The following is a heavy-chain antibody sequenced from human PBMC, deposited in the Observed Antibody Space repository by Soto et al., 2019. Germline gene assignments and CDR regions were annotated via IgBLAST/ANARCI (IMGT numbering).Heavy chain of an antibody. V-gene: IGHV3-11*01. CDR2: ISSSGTAT. D-gene: IGHD6-6*01. Sequence: QVQLVEAGGGLVGPGGSLRLSCAASGFTSRDYAMSWIRQAPGKGLEWVSCISSSGTATYYADSVKGRFTISRDNAKNSLYVEMNSLRVEDSAVYYCARKVPRAARPNHWGQGTLVTVSS. J-gene: IGHJ5*02. CDR3: ARKVPRAARPNH. CDR1: GFTSRDYA.